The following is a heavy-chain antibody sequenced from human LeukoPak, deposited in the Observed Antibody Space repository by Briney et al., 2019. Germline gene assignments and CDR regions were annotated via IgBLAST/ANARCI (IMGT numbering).Heavy chain of an antibody. CDR2: INHSGST. Sequence: SETLSLTCAVYGGSFSGYYWSWIRQPPGKGLEWVGEINHSGSTNYNPSLKSRVTISVDTSKNQFSLKLSSVTAADTAVYYCAREELAVAGTSDYWGQGTLVTVSS. V-gene: IGHV4-34*01. CDR1: GGSFSGYY. J-gene: IGHJ4*02. CDR3: AREELAVAGTSDY. D-gene: IGHD6-19*01.